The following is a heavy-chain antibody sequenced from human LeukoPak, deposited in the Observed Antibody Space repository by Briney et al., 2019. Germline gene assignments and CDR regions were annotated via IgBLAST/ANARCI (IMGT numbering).Heavy chain of an antibody. CDR2: IYSDGRT. CDR3: AILPGY. Sequence: GGSLRLSCAPSGFTVSSNYMSWVRQAPGKGLEWVSVIYSDGRTYYADSVKGRFTISRDSSKNTLYLQMNSLRVDDTAVYYCAILPGYWGQGTLVTVSS. V-gene: IGHV3-53*01. CDR1: GFTVSSNY. J-gene: IGHJ4*02.